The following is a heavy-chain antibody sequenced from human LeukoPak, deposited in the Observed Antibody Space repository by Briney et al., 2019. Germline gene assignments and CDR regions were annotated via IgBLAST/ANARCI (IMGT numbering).Heavy chain of an antibody. Sequence: GGSLRPSCAASGFTFSSYWMSWVRQAPGKGLEWVANINQDGSGKYYVDSVKGRFTISRDNAKNSLYLQINSLRAEDTAVYYCARVVGAGYFDLWGRGTLVTVSS. CDR2: INQDGSGK. D-gene: IGHD1-26*01. CDR3: ARVVGAGYFDL. V-gene: IGHV3-7*01. J-gene: IGHJ2*01. CDR1: GFTFSSYW.